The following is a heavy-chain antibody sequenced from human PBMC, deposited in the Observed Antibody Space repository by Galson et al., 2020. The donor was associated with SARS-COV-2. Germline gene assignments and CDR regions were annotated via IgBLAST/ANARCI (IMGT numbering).Heavy chain of an antibody. V-gene: IGHV4-31*03. Sequence: SETLSLTCTVSGGSISSGGYYWSWIRQHPGKGLEWLGYIHYSGSTYYNPSLKSRVTISVDTSKNQFSLKLSSVTAADTAVYYCARVIAVAGRWYFDLWGRGTLVTVSS. D-gene: IGHD6-19*01. J-gene: IGHJ2*01. CDR3: ARVIAVAGRWYFDL. CDR1: GGSISSGGYY. CDR2: IHYSGST.